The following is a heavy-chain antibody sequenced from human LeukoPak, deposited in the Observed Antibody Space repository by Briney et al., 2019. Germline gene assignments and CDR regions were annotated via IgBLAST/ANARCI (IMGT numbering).Heavy chain of an antibody. CDR2: INHSGST. Sequence: SETLSLTCAVYGGSFSGYYWSWIRQPPGKGLEWIGEINHSGSTNYNPSLKSRVTISVDTSKNQFSLKLSSVTAADTAVYYCAREGAGNYYDSSGYYPTGGYDYWGQGTLVNVSS. J-gene: IGHJ4*02. CDR1: GGSFSGYY. V-gene: IGHV4-34*01. CDR3: AREGAGNYYDSSGYYPTGGYDY. D-gene: IGHD3-22*01.